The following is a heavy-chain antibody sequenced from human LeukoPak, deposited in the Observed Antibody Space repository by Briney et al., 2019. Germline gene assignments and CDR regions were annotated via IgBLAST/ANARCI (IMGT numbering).Heavy chain of an antibody. Sequence: PGGSLRLSCAASGFTFSSYAMSWVRQAPGKGLEWVSSISGSGGSTYYADSVKGRFTISRDNSKNTLYLQMNSLRAEDTAVYYRAKGSGYTYGPSDYWGQGTLVTVSS. CDR2: ISGSGGST. J-gene: IGHJ4*02. D-gene: IGHD5-18*01. CDR3: AKGSGYTYGPSDY. CDR1: GFTFSSYA. V-gene: IGHV3-23*01.